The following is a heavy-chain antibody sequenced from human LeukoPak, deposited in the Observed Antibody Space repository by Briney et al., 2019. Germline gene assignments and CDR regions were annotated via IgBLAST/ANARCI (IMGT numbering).Heavy chain of an antibody. CDR2: IWYDGSNK. CDR1: GFTFSSYG. CDR3: ARDPLGRAAGLDY. D-gene: IGHD6-13*01. J-gene: IGHJ4*02. V-gene: IGHV3-33*01. Sequence: GGSLRLSCAASGFTFSSYGMHWVRQAPGKGLEWVAVIWYDGSNKYYADSVKGRFTISRDNSKNTLYLQMNSLRAEDTAVYYCARDPLGRAAGLDYWGQGTLVTVSS.